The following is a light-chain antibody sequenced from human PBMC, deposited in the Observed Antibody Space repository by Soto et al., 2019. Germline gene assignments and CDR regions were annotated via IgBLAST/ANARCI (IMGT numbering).Light chain of an antibody. CDR3: TSYVGNDIWV. J-gene: IGLJ3*02. V-gene: IGLV2-8*01. CDR1: SSDVGAYNY. Sequence: QSVLTQPPSASGSPGQSVTISCTGXSSDVGAYNYVSWYQQYPGKAPKLMIYEVTKRPSGVPDRFSGSKSGNTASLTVSGLQAEDEADYYCTSYVGNDIWVFGGGTKLTVL. CDR2: EVT.